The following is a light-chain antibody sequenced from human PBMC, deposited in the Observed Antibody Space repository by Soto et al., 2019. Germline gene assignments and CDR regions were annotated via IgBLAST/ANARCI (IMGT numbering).Light chain of an antibody. J-gene: IGKJ1*01. Sequence: AIRMTQSPSSFSASTGDRVTITCRASQGISSYLAWHPQKPGKAPKLLIYAASTLQSGVPSRFSCSGSGTDFTLTISGLQSEDFTTYYCNPDYSYPPWTFGQGTKVDIK. CDR3: NPDYSYPPWT. V-gene: IGKV1-8*01. CDR1: QGISSY. CDR2: AAS.